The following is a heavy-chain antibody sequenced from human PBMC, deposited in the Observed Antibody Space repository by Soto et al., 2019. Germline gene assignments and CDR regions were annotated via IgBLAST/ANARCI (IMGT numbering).Heavy chain of an antibody. V-gene: IGHV1-8*01. CDR2: MNANNGNT. CDR1: GYTFTRYG. Sequence: ASVKVSCKASGYTFTRYGISWVRQATGQGLEWMGWMNANNGNTSYAQKFQGRVTMTRNTSISTAYMELSSLRSEDTAVYYCAILSLTVTTWANWFDPWGQGTLVTVSS. J-gene: IGHJ5*02. CDR3: AILSLTVTTWANWFDP. D-gene: IGHD4-4*01.